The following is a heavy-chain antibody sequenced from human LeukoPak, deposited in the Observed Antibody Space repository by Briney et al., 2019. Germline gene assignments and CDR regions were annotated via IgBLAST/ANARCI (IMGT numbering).Heavy chain of an antibody. CDR3: ARDRFPGLLYLGDDVNNVMDV. V-gene: IGHV3-30*04. D-gene: IGHD3-3*01. CDR1: RFTFRSYA. Sequence: GGSLRLSCAASRFTFRSYAIHWVRQAPGKGLEWVAVISYDGSNKYYADSAKGRFTISRDNSKNTLYLQMNSLRTEDTAVYYCARDRFPGLLYLGDDVNNVMDVWGQGTTVTVSS. CDR2: ISYDGSNK. J-gene: IGHJ6*02.